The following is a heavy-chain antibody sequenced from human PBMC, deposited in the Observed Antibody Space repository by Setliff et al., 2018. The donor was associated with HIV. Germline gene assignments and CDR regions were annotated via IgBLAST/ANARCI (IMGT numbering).Heavy chain of an antibody. Sequence: ASVKVSCKASGYTFLTYGISWVRQAPGHGLEWMGWISPYNGHTNYAQNFQGRVTMTTDTSTSRAYMELRILRSDDTAAYFCARLGSGWSDSYYYAMDVWGQGTTVTVSS. CDR1: GYTFLTYG. J-gene: IGHJ6*02. V-gene: IGHV1-18*01. D-gene: IGHD6-19*01. CDR3: ARLGSGWSDSYYYAMDV. CDR2: ISPYNGHT.